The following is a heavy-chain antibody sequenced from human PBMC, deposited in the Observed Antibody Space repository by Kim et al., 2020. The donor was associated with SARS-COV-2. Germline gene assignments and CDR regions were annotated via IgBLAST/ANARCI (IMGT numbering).Heavy chain of an antibody. CDR1: GFTFNNYW. CDR3: ARVPYDYIWGCYWGMDV. D-gene: IGHD3-16*01. Sequence: GGSLRLSCAASGFTFNNYWMHWVRQAPGKGLEWVSRVNSDGSSTSYADSVKGRFTISRDNAKNTLSLQMNSLRVEDTAVYHCARVPYDYIWGCYWGMDVWGQGTTVTVSS. CDR2: VNSDGSST. J-gene: IGHJ6*02. V-gene: IGHV3-74*01.